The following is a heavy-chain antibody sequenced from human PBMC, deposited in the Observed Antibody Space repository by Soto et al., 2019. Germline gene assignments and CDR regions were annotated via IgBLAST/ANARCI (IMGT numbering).Heavy chain of an antibody. CDR1: GGSFSGYY. CDR2: INHSGST. Sequence: QVQLQQWGAGLLKPSETLSLTCAVYGGSFSGYYWSWIRQPPGKGLEWIGEINHSGSTNYNPSLKSRVTISVDTSKNQFSLKLSSVTAADTAVYYCARSFRGAYSWTNWFDPWGQGTLVTVSS. V-gene: IGHV4-34*01. J-gene: IGHJ5*02. CDR3: ARSFRGAYSWTNWFDP. D-gene: IGHD5-18*01.